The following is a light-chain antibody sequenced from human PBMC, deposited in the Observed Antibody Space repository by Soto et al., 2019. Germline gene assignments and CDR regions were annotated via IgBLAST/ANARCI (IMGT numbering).Light chain of an antibody. CDR2: DAS. CDR3: QQYGTSPRT. J-gene: IGKJ1*01. V-gene: IGKV3-20*01. CDR1: QSVSSSS. Sequence: EIVLTQSPGTLSLSPGERATLSCRASQSVSSSSLAWYQQKPGQAPRLLIYDASSRATGIPDRFSGSGSGTDFTLTISRLEPKDFAVYYCQQYGTSPRTFGQGTKVEIK.